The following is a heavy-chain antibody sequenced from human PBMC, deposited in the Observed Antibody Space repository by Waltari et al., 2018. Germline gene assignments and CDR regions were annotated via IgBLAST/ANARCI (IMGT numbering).Heavy chain of an antibody. D-gene: IGHD3-16*02. CDR3: ARLRVHLSYPYWFDP. Sequence: QVHLLESGPGLVTTSETLSLTCTVSGESLRDYRWSWIRQSPGKGLEWVGYISYGLLTKYNPSLNSRVTISVDRSRNQFSLTLASVTAADTAVYYCARLRVHLSYPYWFDPWGQGTLVTVSS. CDR2: ISYGLLT. CDR1: GESLRDYR. J-gene: IGHJ5*02. V-gene: IGHV4-59*08.